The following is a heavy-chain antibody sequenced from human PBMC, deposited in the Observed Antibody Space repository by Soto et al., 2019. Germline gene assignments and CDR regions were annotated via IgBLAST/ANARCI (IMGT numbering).Heavy chain of an antibody. CDR1: GFTFSRFW. CDR3: ARSGGSCSGGTCNLKYLYGMDV. J-gene: IGHJ6*02. Sequence: EVQLVESGGGLVQRGGSLRVSCAASGFTFSRFWMHWVRQAPGMGLVWVSRINSDGSSTNYADSVKGRFTISRDNPKNTLYLQMNRMVVEHTAVYYCARSGGSCSGGTCNLKYLYGMDVWGQGTTVTVSS. D-gene: IGHD2-15*01. V-gene: IGHV3-74*01. CDR2: INSDGSST.